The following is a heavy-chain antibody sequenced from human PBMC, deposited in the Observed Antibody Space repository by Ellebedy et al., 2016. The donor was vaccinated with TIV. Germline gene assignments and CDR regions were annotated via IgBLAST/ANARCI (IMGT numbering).Heavy chain of an antibody. Sequence: GESLKISCAASGFTFSDYYMSWIRQAPGKGLEYISYIGISGSYRYYADSVRGRFTVSRDNAEKSLYLQMNSLRAEDTAVYYCAGASDTTPRWWGQGILVTVSS. CDR1: GFTFSDYY. V-gene: IGHV3-11*06. J-gene: IGHJ4*02. CDR2: IGISGSYR. CDR3: AGASDTTPRW. D-gene: IGHD2-15*01.